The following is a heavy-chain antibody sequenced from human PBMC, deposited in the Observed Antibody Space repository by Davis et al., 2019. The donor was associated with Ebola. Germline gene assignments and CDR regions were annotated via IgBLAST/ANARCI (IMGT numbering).Heavy chain of an antibody. Sequence: ASVKVSCKASGYTFTSYDINWVRQATGQGLEWMGWMNPNSGNTGYAQKFQGRVTMTRNTSISTAYMELSSLRSEDTAVYYCARGRVKTNAFEIWGQGTMVTVSS. CDR3: ARGRVKTNAFEI. D-gene: IGHD3-16*02. CDR2: MNPNSGNT. J-gene: IGHJ3*02. CDR1: GYTFTSYD. V-gene: IGHV1-8*01.